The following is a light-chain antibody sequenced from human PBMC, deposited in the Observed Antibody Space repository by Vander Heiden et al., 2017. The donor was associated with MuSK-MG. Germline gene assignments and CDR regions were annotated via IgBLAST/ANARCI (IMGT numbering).Light chain of an antibody. CDR3: QQVYSAGYT. CDR2: WAS. V-gene: IGKV4-1*01. CDR1: QTILDTSNNKNH. Sequence: DIVITQSPDSLAVSLGERATINCKSSQTILDTSNNKNHLAWYQQKPGQPPRLLINWASTRESGVPDRFSGSGSGTDFSLSISSLQAEDVAVYFCQQVYSAGYTFGQGTKLEIK. J-gene: IGKJ2*01.